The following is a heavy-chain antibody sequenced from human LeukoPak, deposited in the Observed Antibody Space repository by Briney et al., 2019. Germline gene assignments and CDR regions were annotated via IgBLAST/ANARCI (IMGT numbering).Heavy chain of an antibody. CDR3: ARVPRGAFDI. J-gene: IGHJ3*02. Sequence: PSETLSLTCAVYGGSFSGYYWSWIRQPPGKGLEWIGEINHSGSTNYNPSLKSRVTISVDTSKNQFSLKLTSVTAADTAVYYCARVPRGAFDIWGQGTMVTVSS. CDR2: INHSGST. V-gene: IGHV4-34*01. CDR1: GGSFSGYY.